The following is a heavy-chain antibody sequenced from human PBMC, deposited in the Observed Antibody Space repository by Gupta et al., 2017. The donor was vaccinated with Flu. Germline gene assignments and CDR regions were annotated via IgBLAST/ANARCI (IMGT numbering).Heavy chain of an antibody. CDR2: ISGIGGNT. CDR1: GFSFRSHS. V-gene: IGHV3-23*01. Sequence: EVQLWESGGGLVQPGGSLRLSCGGSGFSFRSHSINWVRQAPGKAVEWVSGISGIGGNTYYADSVKGRFTITRDNSKNAVYLQMNDLRVEDTAIYYCARGQLSGIYQALDYWGQGTLVPVSS. J-gene: IGHJ4*02. D-gene: IGHD1-26*01. CDR3: ARGQLSGIYQALDY.